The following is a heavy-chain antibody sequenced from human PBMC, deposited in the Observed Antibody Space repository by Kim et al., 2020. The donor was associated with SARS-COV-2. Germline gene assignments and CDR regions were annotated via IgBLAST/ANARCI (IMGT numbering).Heavy chain of an antibody. J-gene: IGHJ4*02. V-gene: IGHV3-53*01. D-gene: IGHD1-7*01. CDR2: IYSGGST. CDR1: GFTVSSNY. Sequence: GGSLRLSCAASGFTVSSNYMSWVRQAPGKGLEWVSVIYSGGSTYYADSVKGRFTISRDNSKNTLYLQMNSLRAEDTAVYYCARGMRGNYYFDYWGQGTLVTVSS. CDR3: ARGMRGNYYFDY.